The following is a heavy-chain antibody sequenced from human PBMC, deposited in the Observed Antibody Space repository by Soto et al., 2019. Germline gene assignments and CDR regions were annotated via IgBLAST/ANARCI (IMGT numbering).Heavy chain of an antibody. D-gene: IGHD3-10*01. V-gene: IGHV4-30-2*06. Sequence: SETLSLTCTVSGGSISIGGYSWSWIRQSPEKGLEWLGCIYPTGSTYYHPSLKSRVTISIDTSRNQFSLNLTSVTAADTAVYYCARAPPGHDPRWVLWGQGTTVTVSS. CDR1: GGSISIGGYS. CDR3: ARAPPGHDPRWVL. CDR2: IYPTGST. J-gene: IGHJ6*02.